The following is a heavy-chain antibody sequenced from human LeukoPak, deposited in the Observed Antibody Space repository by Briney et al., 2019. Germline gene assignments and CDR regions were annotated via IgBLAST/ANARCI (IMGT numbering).Heavy chain of an antibody. J-gene: IGHJ4*02. Sequence: SETLSLTCTVSGGPISGSITWGWVRQPPGKGLEWIGNVHYDGRTAPNPPLKSRVTLALHTSTNQFSLKMHSVTAADTALYYCARVVTAAGLDVWGQGILVSISS. D-gene: IGHD6-25*01. CDR3: ARVVTAAGLDV. CDR1: GGPISGSIT. V-gene: IGHV4-39*07. CDR2: VHYDGRT.